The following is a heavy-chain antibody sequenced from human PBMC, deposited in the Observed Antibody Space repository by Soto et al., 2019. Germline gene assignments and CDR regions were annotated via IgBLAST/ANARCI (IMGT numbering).Heavy chain of an antibody. J-gene: IGHJ6*02. V-gene: IGHV3-30*18. D-gene: IGHD1-26*01. CDR2: ISYDGSNK. CDR3: AKILGATPPAYYYYGMDV. CDR1: GFTFSSYV. Sequence: GGSLRLSCAASGFTFSSYVMHWVRQAPGKGLEWVAVISYDGSNKYYADSVKGRFTISRDNSKNTLYLQMNSLRAEDTAVYYCAKILGATPPAYYYYGMDVWGQGTTVTVSS.